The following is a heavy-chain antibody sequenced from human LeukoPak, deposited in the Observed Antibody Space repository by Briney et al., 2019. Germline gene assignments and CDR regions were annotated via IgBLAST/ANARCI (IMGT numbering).Heavy chain of an antibody. CDR3: ARWASSGYYTGYYYYYYMDV. V-gene: IGHV4-4*09. CDR1: GGSISSYY. Sequence: PWETLSLTCTVSGGSISSYYWSWIRQPPGKGLEWIGYIYTSGSTKYNPSLKSRVTISVDTSKNQFSLKLSSVTAADTAVYYCARWASSGYYTGYYYYYYMDVWGKGTTVTVSS. J-gene: IGHJ6*03. CDR2: IYTSGST. D-gene: IGHD3-22*01.